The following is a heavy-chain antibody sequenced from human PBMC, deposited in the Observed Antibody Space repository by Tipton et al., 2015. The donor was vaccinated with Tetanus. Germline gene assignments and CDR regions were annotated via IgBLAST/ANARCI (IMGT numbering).Heavy chain of an antibody. D-gene: IGHD2-21*02. CDR1: GGSISSGSYY. CDR3: ATVGLVTASVKY. J-gene: IGHJ4*01. CDR2: ILYGKST. V-gene: IGHV4-61*01. Sequence: PGLVKPSETLSLTCTVSGGSISSGSYYWSWVRQPPGKGLEYLGYILYGKSTHFNPSLQSRLSMSGDPVKNQFSLRLTSVTAADTAVYCCATVGLVTASVKYWGQGTLVTVSS.